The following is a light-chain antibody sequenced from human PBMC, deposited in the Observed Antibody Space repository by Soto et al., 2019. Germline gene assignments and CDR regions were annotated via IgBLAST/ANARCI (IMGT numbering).Light chain of an antibody. CDR1: QSLVNSDGNTY. Sequence: EVVMTQSPLSLPVTLGQPASISCRSSQSLVNSDGNTYLNWFHQRPGQSPRRLIYKVSNRDSGVXEXXSGSGSGTDFTLRISRVEAEDVGVYYCMQGSHWPRTFGQGTRVEIK. J-gene: IGKJ1*01. CDR3: MQGSHWPRT. V-gene: IGKV2-30*01. CDR2: KVS.